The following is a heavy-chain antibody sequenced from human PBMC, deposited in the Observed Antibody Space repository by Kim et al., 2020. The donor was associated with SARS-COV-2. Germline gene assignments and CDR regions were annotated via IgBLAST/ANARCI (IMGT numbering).Heavy chain of an antibody. D-gene: IGHD6-13*01. CDR1: GYSISSGYY. Sequence: SETLSLTCTVSGYSISSGYYWGWIRQPPGKGLEWIGSIYHSGSTYYNPSLKSRVTISVDTSKNQFSLKLSSVTAADTAVYYCARDGDSSSWFPDWFDPWGQGTLVTVSS. CDR3: ARDGDSSSWFPDWFDP. CDR2: IYHSGST. V-gene: IGHV4-38-2*02. J-gene: IGHJ5*02.